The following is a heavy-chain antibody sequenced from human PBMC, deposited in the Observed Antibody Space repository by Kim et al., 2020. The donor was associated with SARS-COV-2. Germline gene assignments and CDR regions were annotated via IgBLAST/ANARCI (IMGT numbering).Heavy chain of an antibody. D-gene: IGHD2-15*01. CDR3: VKDRYSSGAYGMDV. CDR2: ISGSGGST. V-gene: IGHV3-23*01. CDR1: GFTFSNYA. J-gene: IGHJ6*02. Sequence: GGSLRLSCAASGFTFSNYAMSWVRQAPGRGLEWVSAISGSGGSTYYADSVKGRFTISSDNSKNTLYLQMNSLRAEDTAVYYCVKDRYSSGAYGMDVWGQGTTVTVSS.